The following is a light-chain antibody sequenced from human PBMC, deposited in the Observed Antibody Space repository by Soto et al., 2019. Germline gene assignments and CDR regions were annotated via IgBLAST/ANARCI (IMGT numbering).Light chain of an antibody. J-gene: IGKJ1*01. Sequence: DIQMTQSPSTLSASVGDRVTITCRASQNINNWLAWYQQKLGKAPKLQIYRASSLENGFPSRFSSRGSGPEFIFTITSLHLDDFATYYCQQYSSDSAFGQWTKVEIK. CDR3: QQYSSDSA. CDR1: QNINNW. CDR2: RAS. V-gene: IGKV1-5*03.